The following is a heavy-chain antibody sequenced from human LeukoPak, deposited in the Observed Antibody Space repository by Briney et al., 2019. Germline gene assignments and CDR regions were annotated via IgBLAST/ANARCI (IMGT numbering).Heavy chain of an antibody. CDR2: INHSGST. CDR1: GGYFSGYY. CDR3: ASRAYYYYDRGYYFDY. V-gene: IGHV4-34*01. J-gene: IGHJ4*02. D-gene: IGHD3-22*01. Sequence: SETLSLTCAIYGGYFSGYYWSWIRQPPGKGLEWIGEINHSGSTNYNPSLKSRVTISVDTSKNQFSLKLSSVTAADTAVCYCASRAYYYYDRGYYFDYWGQGTLVTVSS.